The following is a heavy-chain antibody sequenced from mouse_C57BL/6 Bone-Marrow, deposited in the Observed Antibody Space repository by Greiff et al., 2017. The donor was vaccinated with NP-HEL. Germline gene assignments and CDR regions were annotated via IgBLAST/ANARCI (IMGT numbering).Heavy chain of an antibody. CDR2: ISRGSSTI. V-gene: IGHV5-17*01. CDR1: GFTFSDYG. CDR3: ARPAFYYGSSPYAMDY. Sequence: EVKLMESGGGLVKPGGSLKLSCAASGFTFSDYGMHWVRQAPEKGLEWVAYISRGSSTIYYADTVKGRFTISRDNAKNTLFLQMTSLRSEDTAMYYCARPAFYYGSSPYAMDYWGQGTSVTVSS. D-gene: IGHD1-1*01. J-gene: IGHJ4*01.